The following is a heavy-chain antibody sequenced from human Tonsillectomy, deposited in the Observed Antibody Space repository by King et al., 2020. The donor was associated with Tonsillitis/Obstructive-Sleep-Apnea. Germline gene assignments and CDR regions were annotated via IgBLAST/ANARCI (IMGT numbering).Heavy chain of an antibody. D-gene: IGHD3-3*01. CDR3: AREEPYYDFWSGYYYSPYYYYYYMDV. Sequence: VQLVESGGGLVQPGGSLRLSCAASGFTFSSYWMSWVRQAPGKGLEWVANIKQDGSEKYYVDSVKGRFTISRDNAKNSLYLQMNSLRAEDTAVYYCAREEPYYDFWSGYYYSPYYYYYYMDVWGKGTTVTVSS. CDR1: GFTFSSYW. J-gene: IGHJ6*03. CDR2: IKQDGSEK. V-gene: IGHV3-7*01.